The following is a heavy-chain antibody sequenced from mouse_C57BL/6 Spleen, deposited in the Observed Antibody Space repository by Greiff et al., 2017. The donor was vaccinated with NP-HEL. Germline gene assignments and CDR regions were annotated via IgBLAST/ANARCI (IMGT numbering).Heavy chain of an antibody. V-gene: IGHV1-62-3*01. CDR3: ARGAHITTVVANPAWFAY. CDR2: IDPNSGGT. J-gene: IGHJ3*01. Sequence: QVQLQQPGAELVKPGASVKLSCKASGYTFTSYWMHWVKQRPGRGLEWIGRIDPNSGGTKYNEKFKSKATLTVDKPSSTAYMQLSSLTSEDSAVYYCARGAHITTVVANPAWFAYWGQGTLVTVSA. D-gene: IGHD1-1*01. CDR1: GYTFTSYW.